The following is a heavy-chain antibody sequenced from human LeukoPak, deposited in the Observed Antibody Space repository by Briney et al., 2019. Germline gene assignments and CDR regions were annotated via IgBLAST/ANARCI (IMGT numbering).Heavy chain of an antibody. CDR2: IIPILGIA. CDR3: ARDGEAPVAVPAAINWFDP. V-gene: IGHV1-69*04. Sequence: SVKVSCKASGGTFSSYTISWVRQAPGQGLEWMGRIIPILGIANYAQKFQGRVTITADKFTSTAYMELSSLRSEDTAVYYCARDGEAPVAVPAAINWFDPWGQGTLVTVSS. CDR1: GGTFSSYT. J-gene: IGHJ5*02. D-gene: IGHD2-2*01.